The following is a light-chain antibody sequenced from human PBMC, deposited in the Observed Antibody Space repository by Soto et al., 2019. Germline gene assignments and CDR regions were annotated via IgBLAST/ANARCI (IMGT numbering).Light chain of an antibody. J-gene: IGLJ1*01. CDR3: SSYARSNTPVV. CDR1: SSDVGGYKY. V-gene: IGLV2-14*01. CDR2: EVT. Sequence: QSALTQPASVSGSPGQSITISCTGTSSDVGGYKYVCWYQHHPGKAPRLIIYEVTNRPSGVSIRFSGSKSGNTASLTISGLQAEDEADYYCSSYARSNTPVVFGTGTKLTVL.